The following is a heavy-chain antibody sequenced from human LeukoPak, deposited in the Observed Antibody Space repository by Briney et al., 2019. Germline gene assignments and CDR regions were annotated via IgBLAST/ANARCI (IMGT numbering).Heavy chain of an antibody. CDR1: GGSINNYY. J-gene: IGHJ5*02. CDR3: ARRTLCCGERFDP. V-gene: IGHV4-59*08. D-gene: IGHD3-16*01. CDR2: IYSSGST. Sequence: PSETLSLTCTVSGGSINNYYWSWIRQPPGKGLEWIGYIYSSGSTNYNPSLKSRVTISVDTSKNQFSLKLSSVTAADTAVYYCARRTLCCGERFDPWGQGTLVTVSS.